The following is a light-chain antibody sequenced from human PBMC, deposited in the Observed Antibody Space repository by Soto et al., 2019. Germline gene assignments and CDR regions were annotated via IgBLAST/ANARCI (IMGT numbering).Light chain of an antibody. CDR1: QSVNSN. CDR2: GIS. J-gene: IGKJ1*01. V-gene: IGKV3D-15*01. CDR3: QQYNNWPQT. Sequence: EIVMTQSPATLSVSPGERATLSCRASQSVNSNYLAWYQQKPGQAPRLLIYGISKRATDIPDRFSGSGSGTEFTLTISSLQSKDFAVYYCQQYNNWPQTFGQGTKVDIK.